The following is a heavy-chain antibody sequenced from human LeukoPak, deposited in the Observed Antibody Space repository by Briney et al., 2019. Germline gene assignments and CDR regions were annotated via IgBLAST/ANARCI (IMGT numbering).Heavy chain of an antibody. CDR2: ISPYNGNT. Sequence: ASVKVSCKASGYTFTNFGISWVRQAPGQGLEWMGWISPYNGNTDYPQEVQGRVTMTTDTSTSTAYMELRSLRSDDTAVYYCARGGVGHCSGGSCPTSWFDPWGQGTLVTVSP. J-gene: IGHJ5*02. V-gene: IGHV1-18*01. CDR1: GYTFTNFG. CDR3: ARGGVGHCSGGSCPTSWFDP. D-gene: IGHD2-15*01.